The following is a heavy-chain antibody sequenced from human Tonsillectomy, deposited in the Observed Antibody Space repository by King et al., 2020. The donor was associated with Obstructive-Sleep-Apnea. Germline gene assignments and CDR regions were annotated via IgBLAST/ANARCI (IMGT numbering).Heavy chain of an antibody. D-gene: IGHD3-10*01. V-gene: IGHV3-21*01. Sequence: EVQLVESGGGLVKPGGSLRLSCAASGFTFVTYTMNWVRQAPGKGLEWVSSISSGTTYIYYADSVKGRFTVSRDNAKNSLYLQMNSLRAEDTAVYYCGRDYYGSYGMDVWGQGTTVTVSS. CDR3: GRDYYGSYGMDV. J-gene: IGHJ6*02. CDR1: GFTFVTYT. CDR2: ISSGTTYI.